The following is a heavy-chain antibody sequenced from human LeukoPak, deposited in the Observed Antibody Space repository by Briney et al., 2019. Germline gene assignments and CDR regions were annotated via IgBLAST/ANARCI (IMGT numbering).Heavy chain of an antibody. J-gene: IGHJ4*02. CDR3: AKDQITMIKGFFDY. CDR1: GSTFSSYA. CDR2: ISGGGDTT. V-gene: IGHV3-23*01. Sequence: GGSLRLSCAVSGSTFSSYAMSWVRQAPGKGLKWVSAISGGGDTTYYADSVKGRFTISRDNSKNTLYLQMNSLRAEDTAVYYCAKDQITMIKGFFDYWGQGTLVTVSS. D-gene: IGHD3-22*01.